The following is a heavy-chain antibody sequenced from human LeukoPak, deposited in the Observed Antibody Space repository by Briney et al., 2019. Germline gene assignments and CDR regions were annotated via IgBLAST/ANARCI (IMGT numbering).Heavy chain of an antibody. CDR1: GGSISSGGYS. CDR2: IYYSGST. D-gene: IGHD6-6*01. V-gene: IGHV4-31*03. CDR3: AREEYSSSRKIDY. J-gene: IGHJ4*02. Sequence: SETLSLTCTVSGGSISSGGYSWSWIRQHPGKGLEWIGYIYYSGSTYYNPSLKSRVTISVDTSKNQFSLKLSSVTAADTAVYYCAREEYSSSRKIDYWGQGTLVTVSS.